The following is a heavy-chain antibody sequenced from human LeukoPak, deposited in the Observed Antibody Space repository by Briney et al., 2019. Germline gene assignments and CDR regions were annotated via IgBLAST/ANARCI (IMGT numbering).Heavy chain of an antibody. CDR2: INHSGST. CDR3: ARTLNSWAPAFDY. J-gene: IGHJ4*02. Sequence: SETLSLTCAVYGGSFSGYYWSWIRQPPGKGLEWIGEINHSGSTNYNPSLKSRVTISVDTSKNQFSLKLSSVTAADTAVYYCARTLNSWAPAFDYWGQGTLVTVSS. CDR1: GGSFSGYY. D-gene: IGHD6-13*01. V-gene: IGHV4-34*01.